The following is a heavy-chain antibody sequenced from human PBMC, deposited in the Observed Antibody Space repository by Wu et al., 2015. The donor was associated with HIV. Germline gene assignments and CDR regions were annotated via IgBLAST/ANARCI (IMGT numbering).Heavy chain of an antibody. D-gene: IGHD6-13*01. CDR3: ATDGLAAAGTNDAFDI. CDR2: IIPIFGTA. Sequence: QVQLVQSGTEVKTPGASVLVSCKTSGYTFTRYAISWVRQAPGQGLEWMGRIIPIFGTANYAQKFQGRVTITADESTSTAYMELSSLRSEDTAVYYCATDGLAAAGTNDAFDIWGQGTMVTVSS. J-gene: IGHJ3*02. CDR1: GYTFTRYA. V-gene: IGHV1-69*13.